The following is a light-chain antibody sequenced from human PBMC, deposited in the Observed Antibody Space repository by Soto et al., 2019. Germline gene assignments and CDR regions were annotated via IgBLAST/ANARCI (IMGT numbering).Light chain of an antibody. CDR1: SSNIGSNT. Sequence: QSVLTQPPSASGTPGQRVTISCSGSSSNIGSNTVNWYQQLPGTAPKLLIYNNNQRPSGVPDRFSGSKSGTSASLAISGLQSEDEADYYCAAWDDSLNVPFGTGTKVTVL. V-gene: IGLV1-44*01. CDR2: NNN. CDR3: AAWDDSLNVP. J-gene: IGLJ1*01.